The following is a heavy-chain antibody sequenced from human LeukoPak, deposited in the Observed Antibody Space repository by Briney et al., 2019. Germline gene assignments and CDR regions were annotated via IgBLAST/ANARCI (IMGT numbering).Heavy chain of an antibody. D-gene: IGHD3-10*01. V-gene: IGHV2-70*04. CDR2: IDWDDDK. CDR1: GFSLSTSGMR. Sequence: SGPALVKPTQTLTLTCTFSGFSLSTSGMRVSWIRQPPGKALEWLARIDWDDDKFYSSSLKTRLTISKDISKNQVVLTMTNMDPVDTATYYCARLNDYYNSGSFYFDYWGQGTLVTVSS. CDR3: ARLNDYYNSGSFYFDY. J-gene: IGHJ4*02.